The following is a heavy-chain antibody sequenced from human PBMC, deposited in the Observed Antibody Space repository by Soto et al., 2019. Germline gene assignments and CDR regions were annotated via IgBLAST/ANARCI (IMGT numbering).Heavy chain of an antibody. CDR1: GFTFSNYA. J-gene: IGHJ4*02. CDR2: ISNSSSTT. Sequence: GGSLRLSCAASGFTFSNYAMSWVRQAPGKGLEWVSIISNSSSTTYNADSAKGRFTISRDNSKNTMNLQMYSLRAEDTAVYYCARDRDDYGDRADYWGQGTLVTVSS. D-gene: IGHD4-17*01. V-gene: IGHV3-23*01. CDR3: ARDRDDYGDRADY.